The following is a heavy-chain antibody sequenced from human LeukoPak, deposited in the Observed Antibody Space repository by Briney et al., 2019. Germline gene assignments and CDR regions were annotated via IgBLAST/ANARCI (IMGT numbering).Heavy chain of an antibody. Sequence: GGSLRLSCAASGFTFSSYSMNWVRQAPGKGLEGVSYISSSSSTIYYADSVKGRFTISRDNAKNSLYLQMNSLRAEGTAVYYCALITYYYFWSGPPHRDAFDIWGQGTMVTVSS. J-gene: IGHJ3*02. CDR2: ISSSSSTI. V-gene: IGHV3-48*01. CDR1: GFTFSSYS. CDR3: ALITYYYFWSGPPHRDAFDI. D-gene: IGHD3-3*01.